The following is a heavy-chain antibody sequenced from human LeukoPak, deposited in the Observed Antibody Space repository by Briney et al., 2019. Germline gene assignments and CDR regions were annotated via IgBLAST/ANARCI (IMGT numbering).Heavy chain of an antibody. J-gene: IGHJ4*02. CDR2: IDKHGNGK. CDR1: GFTFSISW. D-gene: IGHD1-26*01. V-gene: IGHV3-7*01. Sequence: GGSLRLSCVASGFTFSISWVTWVRQAPGKGLEWVANIDKHGNGKYYVDSVKGRFAISRDYATNSVFLQMNSLRAEDTSIYYCARDAGWGYYDLWGQGTPVTVSS. CDR3: ARDAGWGYYDL.